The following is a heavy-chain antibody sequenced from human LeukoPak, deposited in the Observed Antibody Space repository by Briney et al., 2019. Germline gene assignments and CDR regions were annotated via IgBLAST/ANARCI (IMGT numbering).Heavy chain of an antibody. Sequence: GASLKISCKGSGYSFTSYWINWVRQMPGKGLEWMGKIDPSDSYTNYSPSFQGHVTISVDKSINTAYLQWSSLRASDSAMYYCARRGGSGGYWYFDLWGRGTLVTVSS. CDR2: IDPSDSYT. CDR3: ARRGGSGGYWYFDL. CDR1: GYSFTSYW. J-gene: IGHJ2*01. V-gene: IGHV5-10-1*01. D-gene: IGHD2-15*01.